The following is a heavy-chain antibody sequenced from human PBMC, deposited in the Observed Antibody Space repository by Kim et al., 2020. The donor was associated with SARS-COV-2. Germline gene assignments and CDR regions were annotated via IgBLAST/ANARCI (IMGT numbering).Heavy chain of an antibody. CDR3: AREGVRNYYYGMDV. V-gene: IGHV4-59*01. J-gene: IGHJ6*02. D-gene: IGHD6-13*01. Sequence: PPPKGRVTLSVDTSKNQFSLKLSSVTAADTAVYYCAREGVRNYYYGMDVWGQGTTVTVSS.